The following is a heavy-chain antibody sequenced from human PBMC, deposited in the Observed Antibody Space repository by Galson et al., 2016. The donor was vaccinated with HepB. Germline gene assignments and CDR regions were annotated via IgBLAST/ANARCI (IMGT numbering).Heavy chain of an antibody. CDR2: VNSDGSRT. V-gene: IGHV3-74*01. CDR3: ARGRGSNWRDAFDI. CDR1: GFTFSTYW. D-gene: IGHD6-13*01. Sequence: SLRLSCAASGFTFSTYWMHWVRQVPGMGLVWVSRVNSDGSRTTYVDSVKGRFTISRDNSKNIVYLQMNSLRAEDTALYYCARGRGSNWRDAFDIWGQGTMVTVSS. J-gene: IGHJ3*02.